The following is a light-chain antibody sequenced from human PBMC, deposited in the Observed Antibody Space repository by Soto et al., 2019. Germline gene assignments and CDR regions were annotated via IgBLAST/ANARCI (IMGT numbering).Light chain of an antibody. CDR1: QSVSSSY. V-gene: IGKV3-20*01. CDR3: QQYGSSPT. CDR2: GAS. J-gene: IGKJ2*01. Sequence: EIVLTQSPGTLSLSPGERATLSCRASQSVSSSYLAWYQQKPGQAPRLLIYGASSSATGIPDRFSGSGSGTDFTLTISRLEPEDFAVYYCQQYGSSPTFGQWTKLEIK.